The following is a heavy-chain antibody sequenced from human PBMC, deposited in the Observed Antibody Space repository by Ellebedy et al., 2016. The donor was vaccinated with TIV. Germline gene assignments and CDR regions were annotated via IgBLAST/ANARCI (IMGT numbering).Heavy chain of an antibody. CDR3: ARRRGGGSYYFDY. Sequence: GESLKISCVTSGFTFSGYWMHWVRQAPGKGLEWVSAISGSGGSTYYSDSVKGRFTISRDNAAQSLYLQINNLRADDTAVYYCARRRGGGSYYFDYWGQGTLVTVSS. CDR2: ISGSGGST. J-gene: IGHJ4*02. V-gene: IGHV3-11*01. CDR1: GFTFSGYW. D-gene: IGHD1-26*01.